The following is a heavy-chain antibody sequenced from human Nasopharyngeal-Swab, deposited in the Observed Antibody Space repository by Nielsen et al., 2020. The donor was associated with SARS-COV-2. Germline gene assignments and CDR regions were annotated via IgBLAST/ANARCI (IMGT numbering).Heavy chain of an antibody. Sequence: WIRQPPGKGLEWVSVTSGDGTNTYYADSVRGRFAISRDNSKNSLCLQMNSLRTEDTALYYCAKDFNQYNSGWYDCWGKGTTVTVSS. CDR3: AKDFNQYNSGWYDC. CDR2: TSGDGTNT. V-gene: IGHV3-43*02. D-gene: IGHD6-19*01. J-gene: IGHJ6*04.